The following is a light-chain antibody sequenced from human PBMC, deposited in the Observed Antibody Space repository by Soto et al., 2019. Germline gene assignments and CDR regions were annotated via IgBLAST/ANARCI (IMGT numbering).Light chain of an antibody. J-gene: IGKJ4*01. CDR1: QGFKSY. CDR3: QQYYSTPS. Sequence: AIRMTQSPFSLSACVVDRVTFTYWASQGFKSYLAWYQQKPAKAPKLFFYYASSLQSGVPSRFSGGGSGTDYTLAISSLQPEDFATLCQQYYSTPSFGGGTKVVIK. V-gene: IGKV1D-43*01. CDR2: YAS.